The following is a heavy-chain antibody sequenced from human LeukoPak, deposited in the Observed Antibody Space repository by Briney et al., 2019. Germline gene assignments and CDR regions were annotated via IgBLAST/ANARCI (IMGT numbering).Heavy chain of an antibody. CDR1: GDSITSTHW. CDR3: AREYDGRGYFDY. D-gene: IGHD1-26*01. CDR2: IYKSGTT. Sequence: SGTLSLTCAVSGDSITSTHWWSWVRQPPGKGLEWIGQIYKSGTTNYTPSLKSRVTMSVDKSKNQFSLKVTSVTAADTAVYYCAREYDGRGYFDYRGQGTLVTVSS. J-gene: IGHJ4*02. V-gene: IGHV4-4*02.